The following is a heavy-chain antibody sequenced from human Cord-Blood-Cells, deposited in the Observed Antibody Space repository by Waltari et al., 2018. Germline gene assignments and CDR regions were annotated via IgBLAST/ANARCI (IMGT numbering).Heavy chain of an antibody. V-gene: IGHV4-30-2*01. J-gene: IGHJ4*02. Sequence: QLQLQESGSGLVKPSQTLSLTCAVSGGSISSGGYSWRWIRQPPGKGLEWSGYIYHSGSTYYNPSLKSLVTISVDRSKNQFSLKLSSVTAADTAVYYCARGDTGSYVGSFDYWGQGTLVTVSS. CDR2: IYHSGST. CDR1: GGSISSGGYS. CDR3: ARGDTGSYVGSFDY. D-gene: IGHD1-26*01.